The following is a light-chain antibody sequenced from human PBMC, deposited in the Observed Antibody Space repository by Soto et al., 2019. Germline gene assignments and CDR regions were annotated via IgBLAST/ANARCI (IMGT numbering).Light chain of an antibody. J-gene: IGKJ1*01. CDR3: QQYNNYWT. CDR2: DTS. CDR1: QGIANW. V-gene: IGKV1-5*01. Sequence: DIQMTQSPSSVSASLGAKVSIPFRASQGIANWLAWYQQKPGKAPKLLIYDTSSLESGVPSRFSGSGSATEFTLTISSLQPDDFATYYCQQYNNYWTFGQGTKVDIK.